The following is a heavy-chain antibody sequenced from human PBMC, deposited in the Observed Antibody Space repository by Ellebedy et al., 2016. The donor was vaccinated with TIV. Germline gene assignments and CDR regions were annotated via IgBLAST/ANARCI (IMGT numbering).Heavy chain of an antibody. CDR2: IYQDGSAQ. CDR1: GFSFRSYW. J-gene: IGHJ5*02. Sequence: GGSLRLSCVASGFSFRSYWMSWVRQAPGKGLEWVANIYQDGSAQYYADSVKGRFTISRDNAKNSPFLQMNSLRVEDTAVYYCARRGSYGDYAVQVNSWFDRWGRGTLVSVSS. V-gene: IGHV3-7*01. CDR3: ARRGSYGDYAVQVNSWFDR. D-gene: IGHD4-17*01.